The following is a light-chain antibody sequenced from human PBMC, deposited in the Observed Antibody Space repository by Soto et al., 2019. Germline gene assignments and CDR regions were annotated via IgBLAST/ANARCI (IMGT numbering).Light chain of an antibody. CDR1: HDVSRN. CDR2: DAS. Sequence: DIQMTQSPSSLSASEGDRVTITCQSSHDVSRNLNWFQQKTGEAPQLLIYDASNLERGVPSRFSGSGSGTDFTLTISSLQSEDVATYYCQQYNSMLSFGGGTEVVIK. V-gene: IGKV1-33*01. J-gene: IGKJ4*01. CDR3: QQYNSMLS.